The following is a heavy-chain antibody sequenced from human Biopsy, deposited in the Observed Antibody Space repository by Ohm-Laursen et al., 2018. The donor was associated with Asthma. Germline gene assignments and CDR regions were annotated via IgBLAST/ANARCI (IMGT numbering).Heavy chain of an antibody. CDR3: ATGYSDSDRIVYYYSGMEV. V-gene: IGHV1-69*13. J-gene: IGHJ6*02. CDR1: GDSFSNYA. CDR2: LIPVLGTA. Sequence: VASVKVSCKASGDSFSNYAISWVRQAPRQGLEWMGGLIPVLGTADYAQMFEGRVTITADESTSTAYMELSSLRSEDTAVYYCATGYSDSDRIVYYYSGMEVWGQGTTVTVSS. D-gene: IGHD5-12*01.